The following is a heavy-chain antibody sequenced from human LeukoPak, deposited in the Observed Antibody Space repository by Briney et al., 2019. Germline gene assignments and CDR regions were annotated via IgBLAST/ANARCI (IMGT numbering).Heavy chain of an antibody. Sequence: SETLSLICTVSGGSVSSGDYYWAWIRQPPGKRLEWIGSLFYSGNMYYNPSLKGRVTISVDTSKNQFSLNLSSVTAADTAVYYCARENIVSTRDFDYWGQGTLVTVSS. CDR3: ARENIVSTRDFDY. D-gene: IGHD5/OR15-5a*01. CDR2: LFYSGNM. V-gene: IGHV4-39*07. CDR1: GGSVSSGDYY. J-gene: IGHJ4*02.